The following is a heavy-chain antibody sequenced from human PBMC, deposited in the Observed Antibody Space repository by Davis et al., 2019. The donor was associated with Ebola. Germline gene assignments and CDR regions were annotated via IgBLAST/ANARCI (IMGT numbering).Heavy chain of an antibody. V-gene: IGHV3-23*01. CDR2: ISASGNNT. CDR1: GFTFSSQA. Sequence: GESLKISCAASGFTFSSQAMSWVRQAPGKGLEWVSGISASGNNTYYADSVKGRFTISRDNSKNTLYLQMNSLRAGDTAVYYCANYDSSGYYRAEDYWGQGTLVTVSS. CDR3: ANYDSSGYYRAEDY. D-gene: IGHD3-22*01. J-gene: IGHJ4*02.